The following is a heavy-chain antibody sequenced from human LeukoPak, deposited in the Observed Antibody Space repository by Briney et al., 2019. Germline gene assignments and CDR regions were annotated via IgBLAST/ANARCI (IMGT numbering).Heavy chain of an antibody. CDR2: IYYSGST. J-gene: IGHJ6*03. CDR3: ARQSIAARGYYYYMDV. D-gene: IGHD6-6*01. CDR1: GGSISSYY. Sequence: SETLSLTCTVSGGSISSYYWSWIRQPPGKGLEWIGSIYYSGSTYYNPSLKSQVTISVDTSKNHFSLRLSSVTAADTAVYYCARQSIAARGYYYYMDVWGKGTTVTVSS. V-gene: IGHV4-59*05.